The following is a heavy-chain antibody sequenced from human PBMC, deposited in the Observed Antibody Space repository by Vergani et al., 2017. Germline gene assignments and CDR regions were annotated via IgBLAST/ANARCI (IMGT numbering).Heavy chain of an antibody. Sequence: EVQLVESGGGLVKPGGSLRLSCAASGFTFSSYSMNWVRQAPGKGLEWVSSISSSSSYIYYADSVKGRFTISRDNSKNTLYLQMNSLRAEDTAVYYCAKVDAYSSGWSSYYYGMDVWGQGTTVTVSS. CDR2: ISSSSSYI. V-gene: IGHV3-21*04. CDR1: GFTFSSYS. J-gene: IGHJ6*02. CDR3: AKVDAYSSGWSSYYYGMDV. D-gene: IGHD6-19*01.